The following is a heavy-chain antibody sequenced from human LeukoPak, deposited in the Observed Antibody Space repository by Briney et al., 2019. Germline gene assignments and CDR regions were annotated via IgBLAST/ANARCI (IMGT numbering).Heavy chain of an antibody. J-gene: IGHJ6*03. CDR1: GYTFTSYG. CDR2: MNPNSGNT. V-gene: IGHV1-8*03. Sequence: GASVKVSCKASGYTFTSYGISWVRQAPGQGLEWMGWMNPNSGNTGYAQKFQGRVTITRNTSISTAYMELSSLRSEDTAVYYCARGPYYDFWSGYSHPYYYYYMDVWGKGTTVTVSS. D-gene: IGHD3-3*01. CDR3: ARGPYYDFWSGYSHPYYYYYMDV.